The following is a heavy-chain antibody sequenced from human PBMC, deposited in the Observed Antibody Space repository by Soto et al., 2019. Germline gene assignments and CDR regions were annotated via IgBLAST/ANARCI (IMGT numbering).Heavy chain of an antibody. D-gene: IGHD2-15*01. J-gene: IGHJ2*01. CDR1: GGSFSGYY. CDR3: ARLVKDIVVVVAATPRTPAPWYFDL. Sequence: PSETLSLTCAVYGGSFSGYYWSWIRQPPGKGLEWIGEINHSGSTNYNPSLKSRVIISVDTSKNQFSLKLSSVTAADTAVYYCARLVKDIVVVVAATPRTPAPWYFDLWGRGTLVTVSS. V-gene: IGHV4-34*01. CDR2: INHSGST.